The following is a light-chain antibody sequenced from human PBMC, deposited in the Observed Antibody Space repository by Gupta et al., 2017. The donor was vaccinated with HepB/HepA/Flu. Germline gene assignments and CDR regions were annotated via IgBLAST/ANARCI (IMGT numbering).Light chain of an antibody. CDR1: QSVLYSSNNKNY. V-gene: IGKV4-1*01. CDR2: WAS. J-gene: IGKJ1*01. Sequence: NVMTQSLDSLAVSLGERATINCKSSQSVLYSSNNKNYLAWYQQKPGQPPKLLIYWASTRESGVPDRFSGSGSGTDFTLTISSLQAEDVAVYYCQQYYSTPQTFGQGTKVEIK. CDR3: QQYYSTPQT.